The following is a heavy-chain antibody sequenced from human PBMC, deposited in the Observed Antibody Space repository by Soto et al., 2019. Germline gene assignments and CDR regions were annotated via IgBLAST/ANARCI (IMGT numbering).Heavy chain of an antibody. J-gene: IGHJ3*02. CDR2: FDPEDGET. V-gene: IGHV1-24*01. D-gene: IGHD3-16*02. CDR3: ATGGIPTVVNFGGVIVTAFDI. Sequence: GASVKVSCKVSGYTLTELSMHWVRQAPGKGLEWMGGFDPEDGETIYAQKFQGRVTMTEDTSTDTAYMELSSLRSEDTAVYYCATGGIPTVVNFGGVIVTAFDIWGQGTMVTVSS. CDR1: GYTLTELS.